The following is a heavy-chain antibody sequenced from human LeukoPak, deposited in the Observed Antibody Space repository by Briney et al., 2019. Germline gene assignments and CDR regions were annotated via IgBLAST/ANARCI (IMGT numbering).Heavy chain of an antibody. CDR1: GFTFSSYA. CDR3: AKDRNSVGSSYNY. J-gene: IGHJ4*02. V-gene: IGHV3-23*01. CDR2: ISGSGDST. D-gene: IGHD6-6*01. Sequence: GGSLRLSCAASGFTFSSYAMSWVRQASGKGLEWVSGISGSGDSTYYADSMKGRFTISGDNSKNTLYLQMNGLRAEDTAVYYCAKDRNSVGSSYNYWGQGTLVTVSS.